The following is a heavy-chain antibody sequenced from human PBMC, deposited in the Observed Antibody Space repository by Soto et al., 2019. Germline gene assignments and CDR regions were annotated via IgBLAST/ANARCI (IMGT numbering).Heavy chain of an antibody. D-gene: IGHD5-12*01. CDR2: IYYSGST. CDR3: ARANLPRGKGWSGYDITRGKNWFDP. V-gene: IGHV4-39*01. Sequence: PSETLSLTCTVSGGSISSSSYYWGWIRQPPGKGLEWIGSIYYSGSTYYNPSLKSRVTISVDTSKNQFSLKLSSVTAADTAVYYCARANLPRGKGWSGYDITRGKNWFDPWGQGTLVTVSS. J-gene: IGHJ5*02. CDR1: GGSISSSSYY.